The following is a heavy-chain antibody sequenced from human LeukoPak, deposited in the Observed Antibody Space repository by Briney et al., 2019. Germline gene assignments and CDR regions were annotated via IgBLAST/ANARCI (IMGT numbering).Heavy chain of an antibody. J-gene: IGHJ4*02. D-gene: IGHD6-13*01. CDR2: ISSSGGTI. CDR3: ANAQWKGHAAAGSFDY. V-gene: IGHV3-48*03. CDR1: GFTFSSYE. Sequence: GGSLRLSCAASGFTFSSYEMSWVRQAPGKGLEWVSDISSSGGTIYYADSVKGRFTISRDNSKNTLYLQMNRLREEGTAGYYFANAQWKGHAAAGSFDYWGQGTLVTVSS.